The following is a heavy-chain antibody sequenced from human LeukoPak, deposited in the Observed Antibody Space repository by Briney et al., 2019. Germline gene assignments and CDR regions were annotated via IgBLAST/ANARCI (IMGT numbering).Heavy chain of an antibody. Sequence: GGSLRLSCAASGFIVSSYAMNWVRQAPGKGLEWVSYISSSGSTIYYADSVKGRFTISRDNAKNSLYLQMDSLRAEDTAVYYCARDGGYSYGYGPTHFDYWGQGTLVAVSS. CDR2: ISSSGSTI. CDR3: ARDGGYSYGYGPTHFDY. V-gene: IGHV3-48*03. D-gene: IGHD5-18*01. CDR1: GFIVSSYA. J-gene: IGHJ4*02.